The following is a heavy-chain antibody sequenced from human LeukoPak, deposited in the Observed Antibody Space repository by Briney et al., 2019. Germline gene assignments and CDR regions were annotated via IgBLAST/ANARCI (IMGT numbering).Heavy chain of an antibody. CDR2: IYSTGST. CDR1: GGSINFYY. CDR3: ARGISDPYSFDS. Sequence: SETLSLTCTVSGGSINFYYWSWIRQPAGKGLEWIGRIYSTGSTNYSPSLKSRVTMSVDKSKNQFSLNLSSVTAADTAVYYCARGISDPYSFDSWGQGTLVTVSS. V-gene: IGHV4-4*07. D-gene: IGHD2-21*01. J-gene: IGHJ4*02.